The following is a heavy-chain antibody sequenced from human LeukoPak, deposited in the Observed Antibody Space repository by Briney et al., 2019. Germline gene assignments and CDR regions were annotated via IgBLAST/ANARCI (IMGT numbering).Heavy chain of an antibody. V-gene: IGHV1-2*02. Sequence: ASVKVSCKASGYTFTGYYMHWVRQAPGQGLEWIGWINPNSGGTNYAQKFQGRVTMTRDTSISTAYMELSRLRSDDTAVYYCARDLIVGATTEYYFDYWGQGTLATVSS. CDR1: GYTFTGYY. CDR2: INPNSGGT. D-gene: IGHD1-26*01. CDR3: ARDLIVGATTEYYFDY. J-gene: IGHJ4*02.